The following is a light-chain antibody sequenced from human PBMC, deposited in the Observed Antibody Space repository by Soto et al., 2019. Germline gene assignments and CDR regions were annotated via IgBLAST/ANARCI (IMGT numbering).Light chain of an antibody. V-gene: IGKV1-6*01. CDR2: EAS. CDR3: LQDYVYPWT. J-gene: IGKJ1*01. Sequence: AIQGTQSQSSLSAYVGDRVTISCRASQGIGNDLGWYQQKPGKAPKLLNYEASTLQTGVASRFSGSGSGTDFTLTISSLQPEDFATYYCLQDYVYPWTFGQGTKVEVK. CDR1: QGIGND.